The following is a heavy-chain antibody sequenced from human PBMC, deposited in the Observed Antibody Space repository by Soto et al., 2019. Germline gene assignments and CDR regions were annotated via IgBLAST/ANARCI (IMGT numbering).Heavy chain of an antibody. D-gene: IGHD5-18*01. V-gene: IGHV3-53*01. CDR2: IYSGGST. J-gene: IGHJ6*02. CDR1: GFTVSSNY. Sequence: EVQLVESGGGLIQPGGSLRLSCAASGFTVSSNYMSWVRQAPGKGLEWVSVIYSGGSTYYADSVKGRFTISRDNSKNTLYLQMNSLRAEDTAVYYCARSSWIQLRPYYYGMDVWGQGTTVTVSS. CDR3: ARSSWIQLRPYYYGMDV.